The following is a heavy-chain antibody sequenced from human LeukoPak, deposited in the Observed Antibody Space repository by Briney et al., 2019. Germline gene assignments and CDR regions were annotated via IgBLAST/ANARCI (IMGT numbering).Heavy chain of an antibody. D-gene: IGHD3-22*01. Sequence: GGSLRLSCAASGFTFSSYAMSWVRQAPGKGLEWVSAISGGGGSTHYADSVKGRFTISRDNSKNTLFLQMSSLRADDTAIYYCAKHYDISGYYPYWGQGTLVTVSS. J-gene: IGHJ4*02. CDR2: ISGGGGST. V-gene: IGHV3-23*01. CDR1: GFTFSSYA. CDR3: AKHYDISGYYPY.